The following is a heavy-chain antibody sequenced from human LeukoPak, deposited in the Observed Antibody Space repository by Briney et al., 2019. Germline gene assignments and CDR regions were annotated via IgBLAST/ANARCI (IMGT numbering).Heavy chain of an antibody. CDR3: LYDSSLSADAFDI. J-gene: IGHJ3*02. D-gene: IGHD3-22*01. Sequence: GASVKVSCKASGGTFSSYAISWVRQAPGQGLEWMGRIIPILGIANYAQKFQGRVTITADKSTSTAYMELSSLRSEDTAVYYCLYDSSLSADAFDIWGQGTMVTVSS. CDR1: GGTFSSYA. CDR2: IIPILGIA. V-gene: IGHV1-69*04.